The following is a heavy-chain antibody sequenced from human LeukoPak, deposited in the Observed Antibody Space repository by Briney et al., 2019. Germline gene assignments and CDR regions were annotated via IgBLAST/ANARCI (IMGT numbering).Heavy chain of an antibody. D-gene: IGHD4-23*01. J-gene: IGHJ4*02. CDR3: ARDLAVVTPRAPTVTVL. CDR1: GYTFTSYG. CDR2: IIPIFGTA. V-gene: IGHV1-69*13. Sequence: ASVKVSCKASGYTFTSYGISWVRQAPGQGLEWMGGIIPIFGTANYAQKFQGRVTITADESTSTAYMELSSLRSEDTAVYYCARDLAVVTPRAPTVTVLWGQGTLVTVSS.